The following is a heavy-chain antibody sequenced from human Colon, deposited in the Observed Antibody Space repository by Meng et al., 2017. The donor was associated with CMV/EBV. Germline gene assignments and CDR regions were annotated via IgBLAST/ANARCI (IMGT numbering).Heavy chain of an antibody. J-gene: IGHJ4*02. CDR3: ARDPNWGSGY. CDR2: INVNGNSA. Sequence: VQLVESGGGLVKHGESLRLSCVVSGITFTDSDMSWVRQAPGKGLEWVSSINVNGNSAAYADSVRGRFTISRDNARNSLYLQMNSLRVEDTAFYYCARDPNWGSGYWGQGTLVTVSS. V-gene: IGHV3-11*06. CDR1: GITFTDSD. D-gene: IGHD7-27*01.